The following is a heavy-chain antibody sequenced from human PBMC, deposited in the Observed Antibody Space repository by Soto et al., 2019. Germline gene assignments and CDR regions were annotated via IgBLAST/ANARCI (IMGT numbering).Heavy chain of an antibody. CDR3: AGWGGHDYNY. D-gene: IGHD3-16*01. Sequence: EVQLLGSGGGLVQPGGSLRLSCVASGFTFSTYWMNWVRQAPGMGLEWVANINPDGSVGTYVDYVKGRFTTSRDNANNSLYLQMNSLRADDTAVYFGAGWGGHDYNYWGQGILVTVSS. J-gene: IGHJ4*02. V-gene: IGHV3-7*03. CDR1: GFTFSTYW. CDR2: INPDGSVG.